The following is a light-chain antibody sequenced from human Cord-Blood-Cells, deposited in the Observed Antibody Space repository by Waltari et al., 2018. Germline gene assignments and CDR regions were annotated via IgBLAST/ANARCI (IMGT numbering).Light chain of an antibody. V-gene: IGLV3-10*01. Sequence: SYQLTPPPPVSVSPGQTARITCPGDALPDKYAYWYQQKSGQAPVLVIYEDSKRPSGIPERFSGSSSGTMATLTISGAQVEDEADYYCYSTDSSGNHRVFGGGTKLTVL. J-gene: IGLJ2*01. CDR2: EDS. CDR1: ALPDKY. CDR3: YSTDSSGNHRV.